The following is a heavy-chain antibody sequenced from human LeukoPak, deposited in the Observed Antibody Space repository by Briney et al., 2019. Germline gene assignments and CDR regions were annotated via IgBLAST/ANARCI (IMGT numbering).Heavy chain of an antibody. D-gene: IGHD6-19*01. CDR1: GYSFTSYW. V-gene: IGHV5-51*01. J-gene: IGHJ3*02. Sequence: GESLKISCKGSGYSFTSYWIGWVRQMPGKGLEWMGIIYPGDSDTRYSPSFQGQVTISADKSISTAYLQWSSLKASDTAMYYCARQQYSSGWQHDAFDIWGQGTMVTVSS. CDR2: IYPGDSDT. CDR3: ARQQYSSGWQHDAFDI.